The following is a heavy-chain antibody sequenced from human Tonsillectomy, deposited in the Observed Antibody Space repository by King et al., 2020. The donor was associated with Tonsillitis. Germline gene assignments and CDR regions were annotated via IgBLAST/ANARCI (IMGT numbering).Heavy chain of an antibody. Sequence: QLVQSGAEVKKPGASVRVSCKASNYTFTNCGVSWVRQAPGQGLEWMGWIIVSNGKTNFAQNVRGRVTMTTDTSTSTAYMDLRSLRSDDTAVYYCRLVAEAGNDAFDIWGPGTMVTVSS. J-gene: IGHJ3*02. CDR2: IIVSNGKT. CDR1: NYTFTNCG. V-gene: IGHV1-18*01. D-gene: IGHD6-13*01. CDR3: RLVAEAGNDAFDI.